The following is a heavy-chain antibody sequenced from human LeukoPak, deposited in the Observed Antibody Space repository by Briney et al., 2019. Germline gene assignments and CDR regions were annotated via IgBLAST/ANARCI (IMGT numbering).Heavy chain of an antibody. V-gene: IGHV3-23*01. J-gene: IGHJ4*02. CDR3: ARGLQGYYDRLTGYYRGRYYFDY. CDR1: GFTFSSFA. CDR2: ITGSGSGA. Sequence: PGGSLRLSCAASGFTFSSFAINWVRQAPGKGLEWVSVITGSGSGADYADSVKGRFTISRDNSQNTVHLQMNSLRAEDTAVYYCARGLQGYYDRLTGYYRGRYYFDYWGQGTLVTVSS. D-gene: IGHD3-9*01.